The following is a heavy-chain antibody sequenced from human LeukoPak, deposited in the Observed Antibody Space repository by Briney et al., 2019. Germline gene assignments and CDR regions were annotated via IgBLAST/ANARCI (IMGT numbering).Heavy chain of an antibody. D-gene: IGHD6-13*01. CDR1: GYTFTSYG. V-gene: IGHV1-18*01. Sequence: ASVKVSCKASGYTFTSYGISWVREAPGQGLEWMGWISAYNGNTNYAQKLQGRVTMTTDTSTSTAYMELRSLRSDDTAVYYCARDGEYSSSWWNHYYYYMDVWGKGTTVTVSS. CDR2: ISAYNGNT. J-gene: IGHJ6*03. CDR3: ARDGEYSSSWWNHYYYYMDV.